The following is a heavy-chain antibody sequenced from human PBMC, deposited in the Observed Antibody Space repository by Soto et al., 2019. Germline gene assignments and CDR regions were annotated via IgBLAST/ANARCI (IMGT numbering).Heavy chain of an antibody. V-gene: IGHV4-31*03. J-gene: IGHJ2*01. CDR1: YGKSRDLGYY. CDR2: IYYSGST. Sequence: TVSYGKSRDLGYYCSLIQKHPGKGLEWIGYIYYSGSTYYNPSLKSRVTISVDTSKNQFSLKLSSVTAADTAVYYCARQTWIQKWYFDLWGRGTLVTVSS. D-gene: IGHD5-18*01. CDR3: ARQTWIQKWYFDL.